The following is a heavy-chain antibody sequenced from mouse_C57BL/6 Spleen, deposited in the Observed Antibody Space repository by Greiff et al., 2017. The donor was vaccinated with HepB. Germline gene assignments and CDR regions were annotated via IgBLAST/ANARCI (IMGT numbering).Heavy chain of an antibody. J-gene: IGHJ2*01. V-gene: IGHV3-6*01. CDR2: ISYDGSN. Sequence: EVQVVESGPGLVKPSQSLSLTCSVTGYSITSGYYWNWIRQFPGNKLEWMGYISYDGSNNYNPSLKNRISITRDTSNNQFFLKLNSVTTEDTATYYCARLITRGYYFDYWGQGTTLTVSS. CDR1: GYSITSGYY. CDR3: ARLITRGYYFDY.